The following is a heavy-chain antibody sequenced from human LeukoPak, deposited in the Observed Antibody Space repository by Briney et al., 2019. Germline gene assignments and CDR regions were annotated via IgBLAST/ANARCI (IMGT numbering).Heavy chain of an antibody. Sequence: SETLSLTCAVYGGSFSGYYWSWIRQPPGKGLEWIGEINHSGSTNYNPSLKSRVTISVDTSKNQFSLKLSSVTAADTAVYYCARDQYSGSLDYWGQGTLVTVSS. J-gene: IGHJ4*02. CDR1: GGSFSGYY. CDR3: ARDQYSGSLDY. CDR2: INHSGST. D-gene: IGHD1-26*01. V-gene: IGHV4-34*01.